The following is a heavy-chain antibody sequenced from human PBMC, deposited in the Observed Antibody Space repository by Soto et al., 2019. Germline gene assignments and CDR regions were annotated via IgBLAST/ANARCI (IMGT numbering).Heavy chain of an antibody. CDR2: IRSKANSYAT. Sequence: LRLSCAASGFTFGGSAMHWVRQASGKGLEWVGHIRSKANSYATAYAESVKGRFTISRDDSMNTAYLQMNSLKTEDTAVYFCTRQTDAVQWLVVPTDYNFDYWGQGTLVTVSS. D-gene: IGHD6-19*01. V-gene: IGHV3-73*01. J-gene: IGHJ4*02. CDR1: GFTFGGSA. CDR3: TRQTDAVQWLVVPTDYNFDY.